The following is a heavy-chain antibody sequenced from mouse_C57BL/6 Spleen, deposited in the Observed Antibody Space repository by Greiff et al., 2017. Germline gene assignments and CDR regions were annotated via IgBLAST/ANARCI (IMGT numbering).Heavy chain of an antibody. J-gene: IGHJ4*01. Sequence: QVTLKVSGPGILQPSQTLSLTCSFSGFSLSTFGMGVGWIRQPSGKGLEWLAHIWWDDDKYYNPALKSRLTISKDTSKNQVFLKIANVDTADTATYYCARPYYYGSSYGEYYAMDYWGQGTSVTVSS. D-gene: IGHD1-1*01. CDR2: IWWDDDK. V-gene: IGHV8-8*01. CDR3: ARPYYYGSSYGEYYAMDY. CDR1: GFSLSTFGMG.